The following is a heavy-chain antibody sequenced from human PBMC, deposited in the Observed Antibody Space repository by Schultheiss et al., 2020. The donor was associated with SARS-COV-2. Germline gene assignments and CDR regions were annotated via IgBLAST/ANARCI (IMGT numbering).Heavy chain of an antibody. CDR1: GFTFSSYA. Sequence: GESLKISCAASGFTFSSYAMHWVRQAPGKGLEWVAVISYDGSNKYYADSVKGRFTISRDNSKNTLYLQMNSLRGEDTAVYHCAKESDLVVVVASHSVDSWGQGTLVTVSS. CDR3: AKESDLVVVVASHSVDS. V-gene: IGHV3-30-3*01. J-gene: IGHJ4*02. CDR2: ISYDGSNK. D-gene: IGHD2-15*01.